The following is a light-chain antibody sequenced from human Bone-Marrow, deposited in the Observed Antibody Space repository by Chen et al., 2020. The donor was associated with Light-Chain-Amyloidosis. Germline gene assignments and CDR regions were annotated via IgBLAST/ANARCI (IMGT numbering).Light chain of an antibody. V-gene: IGLV3-21*02. CDR3: QVWDRSSDRPV. J-gene: IGLJ3*02. Sequence: SYVLTPPSSVSVARAQTPTIACGGNNIGSTSVHWYQQTPGQAPLLVVYDDSDRPSGIPERLSGSNSGKTATLTISRVEAGDEADYYCQVWDRSSDRPVFGGGTKLTVI. CDR2: DDS. CDR1: NIGSTS.